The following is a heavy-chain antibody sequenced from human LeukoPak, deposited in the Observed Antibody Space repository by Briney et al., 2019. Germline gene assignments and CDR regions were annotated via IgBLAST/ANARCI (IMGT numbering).Heavy chain of an antibody. D-gene: IGHD3-10*01. Sequence: PGGSLRLSCAASGFTFSSYAMSWVRQAPGKGLEWVSAISGSGGSTYYADSVKGRFTISRDNSKNTLYLQMNSLRAEDTAMYYCARELMVRGVINGMDVWGQGTTVTVSS. J-gene: IGHJ6*02. CDR1: GFTFSSYA. V-gene: IGHV3-23*01. CDR3: ARELMVRGVINGMDV. CDR2: ISGSGGST.